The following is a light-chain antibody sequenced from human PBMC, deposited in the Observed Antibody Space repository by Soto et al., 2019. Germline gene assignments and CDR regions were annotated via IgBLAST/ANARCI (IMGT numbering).Light chain of an antibody. CDR1: STDLGRFNY. CDR2: EVT. CDR3: SSYSTTSTLV. V-gene: IGLV2-14*01. Sequence: QSALTQPASVSGSPGQSITISCTATSTDLGRFNYVSWYQVHPGKAPKLIIYEVTYRPSGVSNRFSGSKSDNTASLTVSGLQAEDEADYYCSSYSTTSTLVFGGGTKLTVL. J-gene: IGLJ2*01.